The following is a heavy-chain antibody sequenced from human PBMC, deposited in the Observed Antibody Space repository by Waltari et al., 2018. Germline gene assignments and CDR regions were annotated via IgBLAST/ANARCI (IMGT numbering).Heavy chain of an antibody. CDR2: INHSGST. CDR3: ARGRYDYIWGSYRGYYFDY. Sequence: QVQLQQWGAGLLKPSETLSLTCAVYGGSFSGYYWSWIRQPPGKGLEWIGEINHSGSTTYNPSLKGRVTISVDTSKNQFSLKLSSVTAADTAVYYCARGRYDYIWGSYRGYYFDYWGQGTLVSVRS. D-gene: IGHD3-16*02. CDR1: GGSFSGYY. V-gene: IGHV4-34*01. J-gene: IGHJ4*02.